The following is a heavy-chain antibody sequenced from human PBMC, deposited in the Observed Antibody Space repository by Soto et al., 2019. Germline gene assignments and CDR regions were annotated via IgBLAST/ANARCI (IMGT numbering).Heavy chain of an antibody. CDR3: ARSVFP. V-gene: IGHV4-31*03. Sequence: QVQLQESGPGLVKPSQTLSLTCTVSGASISSGVYYWNWIRQHPGKVLEWIGYIFYIGSTYYNPSLKSRVTISVDKYKNQFSLKLNAVTAAATAVYYCARSVFPWGQGTLVTVSS. CDR2: IFYIGST. CDR1: GASISSGVYY. J-gene: IGHJ5*02.